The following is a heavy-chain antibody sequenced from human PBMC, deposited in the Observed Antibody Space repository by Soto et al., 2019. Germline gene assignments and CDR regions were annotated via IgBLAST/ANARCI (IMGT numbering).Heavy chain of an antibody. CDR2: IYPSGTT. Sequence: QVQLQESGPGLVKPSETLSLTCAVSGDSISSNHWWSWVRQPPGKGLEWIGEIYPSGTTNYDPSLKSRVTTSMDKSKNHLSLKVTSVTAADTAVYYCARHIAVAGTRGFDYWGQGILVSVSS. CDR3: ARHIAVAGTRGFDY. CDR1: GDSISSNHW. J-gene: IGHJ4*02. V-gene: IGHV4-4*02. D-gene: IGHD6-19*01.